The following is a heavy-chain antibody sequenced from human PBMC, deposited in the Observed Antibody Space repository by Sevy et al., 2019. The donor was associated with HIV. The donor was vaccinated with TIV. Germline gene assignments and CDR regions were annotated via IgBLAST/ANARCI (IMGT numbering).Heavy chain of an antibody. CDR1: GYTFTSYG. J-gene: IGHJ4*02. CDR3: ARATTLAAAGIIGPDY. V-gene: IGHV1-18*01. CDR2: ISAYNGNT. Sequence: ASVKVSCKASGYTFTSYGISWVRQAPGQGLEWMGWISAYNGNTNYAQKLQGRVTMTTDTSTSTAYMELRSLRSDDTAVYYCARATTLAAAGIIGPDYWGQGTLVTVSS. D-gene: IGHD6-13*01.